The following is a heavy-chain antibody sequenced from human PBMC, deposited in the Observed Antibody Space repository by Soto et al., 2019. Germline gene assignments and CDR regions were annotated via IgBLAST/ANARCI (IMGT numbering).Heavy chain of an antibody. D-gene: IGHD2-2*01. CDR3: ARGPVAAASGLPFWFAP. CDR2: IYNTGST. Sequence: SETLSLTCTVSGGSISFYYWSWIRQPPGKGLEWIGYIYNTGSTTYNPSLKSRVTISVDTSKNQFSLKLNSVTAADTAVYYCARGPVAAASGLPFWFAPWGQGTLVTVSS. J-gene: IGHJ5*02. V-gene: IGHV4-59*01. CDR1: GGSISFYY.